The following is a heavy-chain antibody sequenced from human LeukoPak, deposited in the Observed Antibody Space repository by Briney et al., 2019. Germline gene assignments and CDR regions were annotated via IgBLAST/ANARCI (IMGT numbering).Heavy chain of an antibody. CDR3: ARDGTGSGFDY. J-gene: IGHJ4*02. CDR2: ISGSGANT. CDR1: GFTSNNYA. Sequence: PGGSLRLSCAASGFTSNNYAMTWVRQAPGKGLEWVSGISGSGANTYYADSVKGRFTISRDNSKNTLYLQMNSLRAEDTAVYYCARDGTGSGFDYWGQGTLVTVSS. V-gene: IGHV3-23*01. D-gene: IGHD1-7*01.